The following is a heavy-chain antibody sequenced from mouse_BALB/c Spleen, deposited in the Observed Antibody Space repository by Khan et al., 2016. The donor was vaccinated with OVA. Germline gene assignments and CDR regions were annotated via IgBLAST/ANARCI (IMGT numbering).Heavy chain of an antibody. CDR3: TSKEDGLYLDY. Sequence: QIQLVPSGPELKQPGETVKISCNASGYTFSNYGMNLVKQAPGKDLKWLGWINTYTGEPTYADDFNGRFAFSLETSSRPAYLSITNLKNEDTATYSCTSKEDGLYLDYGGQGTALPASS. V-gene: IGHV9-3-1*01. D-gene: IGHD2-3*01. CDR2: INTYTGEP. J-gene: IGHJ2*01. CDR1: GYTFSNYG.